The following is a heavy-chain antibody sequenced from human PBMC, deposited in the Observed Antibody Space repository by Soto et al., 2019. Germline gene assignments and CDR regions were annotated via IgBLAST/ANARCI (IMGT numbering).Heavy chain of an antibody. Sequence: SQALSRTGAMSGNIRSRKSAAYNWISQSPSRGLEWLGRTYYRSKWYNDYAVSVKSRITINPDTSKNQFSLQLNSVTPEDTAVYYCARGGGVGWNDIGGMDVWGQGTTVTVSS. J-gene: IGHJ6*02. CDR3: ARGGGVGWNDIGGMDV. CDR1: GNIRSRKSAA. D-gene: IGHD1-1*01. V-gene: IGHV6-1*01. CDR2: TYYRSKWYN.